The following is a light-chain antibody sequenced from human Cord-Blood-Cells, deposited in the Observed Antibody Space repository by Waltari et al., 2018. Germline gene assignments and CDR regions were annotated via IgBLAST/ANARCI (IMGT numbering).Light chain of an antibody. CDR1: SGHSRYA. Sequence: QLVLTQSPSASASLGASVKLTCPLSSGHSRYAIAWHQQQPEKGPRYLMKLNSDGSHSKGDGIPDRFSGSSSGAERYLTISSLQSEDEADYYCQTWGTGSVVFGGGTKLTVL. CDR3: QTWGTGSVV. V-gene: IGLV4-69*01. CDR2: LNSDGSH. J-gene: IGLJ2*01.